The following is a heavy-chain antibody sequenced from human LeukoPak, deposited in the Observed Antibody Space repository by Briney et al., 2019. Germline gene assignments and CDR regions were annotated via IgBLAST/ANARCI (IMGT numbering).Heavy chain of an antibody. CDR3: ARDRANIVVVSASEY. J-gene: IGHJ4*02. CDR1: GFTFSSYS. Sequence: GGSLRLSCAASGFTFSSYSMNWVRQAPGKGLEWVSSISSSSSYKYYADSVKGRFTISRDNAKNSLFLQMNSLRAEDTAVYYCARDRANIVVVSASEYWGQGTLVTVSS. V-gene: IGHV3-21*01. D-gene: IGHD2-21*01. CDR2: ISSSSSYK.